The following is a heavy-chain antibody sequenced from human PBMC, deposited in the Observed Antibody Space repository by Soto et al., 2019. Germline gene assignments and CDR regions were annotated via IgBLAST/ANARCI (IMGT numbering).Heavy chain of an antibody. CDR2: ISSSSSYI. CDR3: ARATGVPAASFDY. CDR1: GFTFSSYS. D-gene: IGHD2-2*01. V-gene: IGHV3-21*01. J-gene: IGHJ4*02. Sequence: GGSLRLSCAASGFTFSSYSMNWVRQAPGKGLEWVSSISSSSSYIYYADSVKGRFTISRDNAKNSLYLQMNSLRAEDTAVYYCARATGVPAASFDYWGQGTLVTVSS.